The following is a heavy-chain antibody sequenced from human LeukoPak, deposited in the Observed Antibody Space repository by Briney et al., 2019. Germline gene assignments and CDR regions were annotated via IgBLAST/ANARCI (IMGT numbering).Heavy chain of an antibody. CDR2: ISSSGTTI. V-gene: IGHV3-11*01. CDR3: ARDGSGWYHWFDP. J-gene: IGHJ5*02. D-gene: IGHD6-19*01. CDR1: GFTFNDYY. Sequence: GGSLRLSCAASGFTFNDYYMTWIRQAPGKGLEWVSYISSSGTTIYYADSVKGRFTISRDNAKNSLYLQMNTLRAEDTAVYYCARDGSGWYHWFDPWGQGTLVTVSS.